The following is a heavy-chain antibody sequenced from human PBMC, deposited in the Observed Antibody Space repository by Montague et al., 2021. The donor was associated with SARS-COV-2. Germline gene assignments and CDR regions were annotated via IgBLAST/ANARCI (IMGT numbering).Heavy chain of an antibody. J-gene: IGHJ5*02. CDR2: ISDNCST. V-gene: IGHV4-59*12. Sequence: SETLSLTCTVSGGSISSFNWCWFRHPPRKGLELIWFISDNCSTNNNPSPTSRITMSIDTSKNQFSLSLSAVTAAATAVSYCSRRPYYYDSSGQFDPWGQGVLVTVSS. D-gene: IGHD3-22*01. CDR1: GGSISSFN. CDR3: SRRPYYYDSSGQFDP.